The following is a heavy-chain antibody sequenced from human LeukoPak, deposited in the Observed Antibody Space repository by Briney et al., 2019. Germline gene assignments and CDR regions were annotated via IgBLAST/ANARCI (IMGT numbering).Heavy chain of an antibody. CDR3: AKEGSRYDFWSGPYFDY. Sequence: GGSLRLSCAAAGFTFSSYSMNWARQAPGKGLEWVTYISYDGSIQYYADSVKGRFTISRDNSKNTLYLQMNSLRAEDTAVYYCAKEGSRYDFWSGPYFDYWGQGTLVTVSS. D-gene: IGHD3-3*01. J-gene: IGHJ4*02. V-gene: IGHV3-30*18. CDR2: ISYDGSIQ. CDR1: GFTFSSYS.